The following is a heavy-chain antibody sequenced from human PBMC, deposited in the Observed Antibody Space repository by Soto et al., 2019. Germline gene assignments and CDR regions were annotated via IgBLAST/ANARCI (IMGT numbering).Heavy chain of an antibody. Sequence: QVQLGQSGAEVKKPGSSVKVSCRSSGGSFRSYAISWVRQAPGQGLEWMGSIMAVFGSATYAQRFQGRAIITADESTTTSYLELSGLQSGDAVVYFCATSRGFYEAMEVWGQGTTVTVSS. CDR3: ATSRGFYEAMEV. V-gene: IGHV1-69*01. CDR2: IMAVFGSA. D-gene: IGHD3-16*01. CDR1: GGSFRSYA. J-gene: IGHJ6*02.